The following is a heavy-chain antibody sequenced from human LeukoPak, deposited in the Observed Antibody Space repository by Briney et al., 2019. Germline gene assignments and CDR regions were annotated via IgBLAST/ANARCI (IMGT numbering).Heavy chain of an antibody. CDR1: GGSFSGYY. CDR2: INHSGST. CDR3: ARQHCSSTSCYFDY. J-gene: IGHJ4*02. Sequence: SETLSLTCAVYGGSFSGYYWSWIRQPPGKGLEWIGEINHSGSTNYNPSLKSRVTISVDTSKNQFSLKLSSVTAADTAVYYCARQHCSSTSCYFDYWGQGTLVTVSP. V-gene: IGHV4-34*01. D-gene: IGHD2-2*01.